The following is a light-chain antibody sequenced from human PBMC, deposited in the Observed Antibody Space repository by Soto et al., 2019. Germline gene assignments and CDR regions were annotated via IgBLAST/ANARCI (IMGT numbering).Light chain of an antibody. J-gene: IGKJ1*01. Sequence: EIVLTQSPGTVSLSPGASVTLSCRASQNVRNNYLVWYQHKPGQAPRRLIYAASTRATGIPDRFSASGSGADFTLTITRLEPEDFAVYYCQQYGDSPPGTFGQGTKVDIK. V-gene: IGKV3-20*01. CDR1: QNVRNNY. CDR3: QQYGDSPPGT. CDR2: AAS.